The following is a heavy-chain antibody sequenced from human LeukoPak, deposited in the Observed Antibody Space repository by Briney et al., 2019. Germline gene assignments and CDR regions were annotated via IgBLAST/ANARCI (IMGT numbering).Heavy chain of an antibody. V-gene: IGHV4-39*07. Sequence: PSETLSLTCTVSGGSITSSSYYWGWIRQPPGKGLEWIGSIYYSGSTYYNPSLKSRVTISVDTSKNQFSLKLSSVTAADTAVYYCATTRYSYGIDYWGQGTLVTVSS. J-gene: IGHJ4*02. D-gene: IGHD5-18*01. CDR3: ATTRYSYGIDY. CDR2: IYYSGST. CDR1: GGSITSSSYY.